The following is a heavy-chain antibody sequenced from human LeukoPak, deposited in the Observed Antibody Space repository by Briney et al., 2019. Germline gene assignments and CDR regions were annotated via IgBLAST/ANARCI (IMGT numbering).Heavy chain of an antibody. V-gene: IGHV3-74*01. Sequence: GGSERLSCAASGFTFSSYWMHWIRQAPGKGLVWVSRIKSDGSSTSYADSVKGRFTISRDNAKNTLYLQMNSLRAEDTAVYYCARVGARLGAFDIWGQGTMVTVSS. D-gene: IGHD6-25*01. CDR2: IKSDGSST. CDR3: ARVGARLGAFDI. J-gene: IGHJ3*02. CDR1: GFTFSSYW.